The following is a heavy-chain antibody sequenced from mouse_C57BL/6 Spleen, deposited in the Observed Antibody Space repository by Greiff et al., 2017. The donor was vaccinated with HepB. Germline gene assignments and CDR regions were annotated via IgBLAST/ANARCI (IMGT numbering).Heavy chain of an antibody. J-gene: IGHJ4*01. D-gene: IGHD2-5*01. V-gene: IGHV1-82*01. CDR3: ARGPLYSNYAMDY. CDR1: GYAFSSSW. CDR2: IYPGDGDT. Sequence: QVQLKESGPELVKPGASVKISCKASGYAFSSSWMNWVKQRPGKGLEWIGRIYPGDGDTNYNGKFKGKATLTADKSSSTAYMQLSSLTSEDSAVYFCARGPLYSNYAMDYWGQGTSVTVSS.